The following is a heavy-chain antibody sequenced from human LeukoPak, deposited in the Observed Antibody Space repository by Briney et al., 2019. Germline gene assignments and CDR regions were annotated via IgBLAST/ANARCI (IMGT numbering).Heavy chain of an antibody. CDR2: INHRGST. V-gene: IGHV4-34*01. Sequence: PSETLSLTCAVYGGPFSGYYWSWIRQPPGKGLEWIGEINHRGSTNYSPSLKSRVTISVDTSKNQFSLKLSSVTAADTAVYYCARARSDYGDYTPTSDYWGQGTLVTVSS. J-gene: IGHJ4*02. CDR3: ARARSDYGDYTPTSDY. D-gene: IGHD4-17*01. CDR1: GGPFSGYY.